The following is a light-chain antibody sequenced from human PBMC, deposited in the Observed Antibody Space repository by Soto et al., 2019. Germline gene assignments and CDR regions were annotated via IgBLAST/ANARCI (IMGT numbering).Light chain of an antibody. J-gene: IGLJ3*02. CDR1: SSDVGGYNS. Sequence: QSALTQPASVSGSPGQSITISCTGTSSDVGGYNSVSWYQHHPGKAPKLMIYDVNNRPSGVSNRFSGSKSGNTASLTISGLQAEDDADDYCSSFTSASTRVFGGGTKLTVL. V-gene: IGLV2-14*01. CDR2: DVN. CDR3: SSFTSASTRV.